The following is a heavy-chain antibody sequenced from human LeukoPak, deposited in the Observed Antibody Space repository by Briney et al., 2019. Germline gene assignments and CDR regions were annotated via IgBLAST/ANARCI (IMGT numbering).Heavy chain of an antibody. V-gene: IGHV4-59*08. CDR2: IYYSGST. CDR3: ARTPLRGATFFTSYPNWFDT. CDR1: GFSISGGYY. D-gene: IGHD3-10*01. Sequence: PSETLSLTCSVSGFSISGGYYWSWIRQPPGKGLEWIGYIYYSGSTNYNPSLKSRVTISVDTSKNQFSLKLSSVTVADTAVYYCARTPLRGATFFTSYPNWFDTWGQGTLVTVSS. J-gene: IGHJ5*02.